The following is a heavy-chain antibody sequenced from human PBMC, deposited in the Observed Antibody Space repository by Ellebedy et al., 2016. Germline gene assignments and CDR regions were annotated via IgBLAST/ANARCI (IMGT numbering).Heavy chain of an antibody. CDR3: ARAGSSRGDGMDV. CDR2: INHSGST. J-gene: IGHJ6*02. CDR1: GGSFSGYY. Sequence: SETLSLXCAVYGGSFSGYYWSWIRQPPGKGLEWIGEINHSGSTNYNPSLKSRVTISVDTSKNQFSLKLSSVTAADTAVYYCARAGSSRGDGMDVWGQGTTVTVSS. V-gene: IGHV4-34*01. D-gene: IGHD6-13*01.